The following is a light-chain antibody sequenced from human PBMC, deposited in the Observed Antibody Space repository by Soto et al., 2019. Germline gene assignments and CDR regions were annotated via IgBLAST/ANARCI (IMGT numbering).Light chain of an antibody. CDR3: HQTFTPPLT. J-gene: IGKJ4*01. CDR2: ATS. V-gene: IGKV1-39*01. Sequence: DIQIEHSTLYPSASVGERVPITTGASRNIDTYLSWYQQKAGKAPELLIFATSTLQSGVPSRFSGSGSGTDFTLTISSLQPEDFGTYYCHQTFTPPLTFGGETKVDIK. CDR1: RNIDTY.